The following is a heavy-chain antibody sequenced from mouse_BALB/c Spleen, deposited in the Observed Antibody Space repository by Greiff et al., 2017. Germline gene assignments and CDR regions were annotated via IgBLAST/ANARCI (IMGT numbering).Heavy chain of an antibody. CDR3: AGNYGNPYYAMDY. Sequence: QVQLQQPGAELVKPGASVKMSCKASGYTFTSYNMHWVKQTPGQGLEWIGAIYPGNGDTSYNQKFKGKATLTADKSSSTAYMQLSSLTSEDSAVYYCAGNYGNPYYAMDYWGQGTSVTVSS. J-gene: IGHJ4*01. V-gene: IGHV1-12*01. D-gene: IGHD2-1*01. CDR1: GYTFTSYN. CDR2: IYPGNGDT.